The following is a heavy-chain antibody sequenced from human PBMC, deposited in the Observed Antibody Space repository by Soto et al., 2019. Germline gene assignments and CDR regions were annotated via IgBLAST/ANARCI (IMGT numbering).Heavy chain of an antibody. CDR3: ARDNSCSGGSCSWFDP. D-gene: IGHD2-15*01. CDR1: GFTFSSYG. V-gene: IGHV3-33*01. Sequence: GGSLRLSCAASGFTFSSYGMHWVRQAPGKGLEWVAVIWYDGSNKYYADSVKGRFTISRDNSKNTLYLQMNSLRAEDTAVYYCARDNSCSGGSCSWFDPWGQGTLVTVSS. J-gene: IGHJ5*02. CDR2: IWYDGSNK.